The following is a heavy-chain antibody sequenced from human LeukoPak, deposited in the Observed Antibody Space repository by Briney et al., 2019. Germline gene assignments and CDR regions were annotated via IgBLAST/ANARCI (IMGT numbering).Heavy chain of an antibody. J-gene: IGHJ5*02. D-gene: IGHD3-10*01. CDR3: ARDPGPVLLWFGETNWFDP. CDR1: GYTFTSYG. CDR2: ISAYNGNT. Sequence: GASVKVSCKASGYTFTSYGISWVRQAPGQGLEWMGWISAYNGNTNYAQKLQGRVTMTTDTSTSTAYMELRSLRSDDTAVYYCARDPGPVLLWFGETNWFDPWGQGTLVTVSS. V-gene: IGHV1-18*01.